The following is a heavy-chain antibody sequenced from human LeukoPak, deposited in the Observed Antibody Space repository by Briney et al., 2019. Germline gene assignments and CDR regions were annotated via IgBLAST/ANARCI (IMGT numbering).Heavy chain of an antibody. V-gene: IGHV4-4*02. J-gene: IGHJ4*02. D-gene: IGHD1-26*01. CDR1: GGSISSTNW. Sequence: SETLSLTCTVSGGSISSTNWWSWVRQPPGKGLEWIGKIYHSGSTYYNPSLKSRVTVSLDKSKNQFSLNLSSVTAADTAVYYCARGVVGAICYFDYWGQGTLVTVSS. CDR3: ARGVVGAICYFDY. CDR2: IYHSGST.